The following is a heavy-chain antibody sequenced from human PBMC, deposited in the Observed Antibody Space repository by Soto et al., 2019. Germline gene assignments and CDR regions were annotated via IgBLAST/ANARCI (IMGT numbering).Heavy chain of an antibody. D-gene: IGHD6-6*01. J-gene: IGHJ6*02. CDR1: GFTFSSYG. CDR2: ISYDGSNK. CDR3: AKATEQLVHIYYYGMDV. Sequence: QVQLVETGGGVVQPGRSLRLSCAASGFTFSSYGMHWVRQAPGKGLEWVAVISYDGSNKYYADSVKGRFTISRDNSKNTLYLQMNSLRAEDTAVYYCAKATEQLVHIYYYGMDVWGQGTTVTVSS. V-gene: IGHV3-30*18.